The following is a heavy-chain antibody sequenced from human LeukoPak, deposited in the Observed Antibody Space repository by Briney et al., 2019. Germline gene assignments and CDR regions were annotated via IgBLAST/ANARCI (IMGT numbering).Heavy chain of an antibody. Sequence: GASVEVSCKASGGTFSSYAISWVRQAPGQGLEWMGRIIPIFGTANYAQKFQGRVTITTDESTSTAYMELSSLRSEDTAVYYCARDEFGRDWLGFGELLYIGWGQGTLVTVSS. J-gene: IGHJ4*02. CDR3: ARDEFGRDWLGFGELLYIG. CDR1: GGTFSSYA. V-gene: IGHV1-69*05. CDR2: IIPIFGTA. D-gene: IGHD3-10*01.